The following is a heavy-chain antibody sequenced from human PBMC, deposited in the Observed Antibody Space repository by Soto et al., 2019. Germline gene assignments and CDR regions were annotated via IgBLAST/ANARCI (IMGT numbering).Heavy chain of an antibody. CDR3: ARQYGGYEYYFDY. CDR1: GGSVTSGDYY. CDR2: IYYGGIT. Sequence: SETLSLTCTVSGGSVTSGDYYWSWIRQPPGKDLEWIGYIYYGGITNYNPSLKTRVTISIDTSKKQFSLKLNSAAAADTAVYYCARQYGGYEYYFDYWGQGILVTVSS. D-gene: IGHD5-12*01. V-gene: IGHV4-30-4*01. J-gene: IGHJ4*02.